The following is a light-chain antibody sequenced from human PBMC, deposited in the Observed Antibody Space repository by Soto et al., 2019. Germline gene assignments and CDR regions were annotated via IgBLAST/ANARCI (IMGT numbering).Light chain of an antibody. CDR1: QSVSSSY. J-gene: IGKJ2*01. CDR2: GAS. V-gene: IGKV3-20*01. CDR3: QLDGSSLYT. Sequence: EIVLTQSPGTLSLSPGERATLSCRASQSVSSSYLAWYQQKPGQAPRLLIYGASSRATGIPDRFSGSGSGTVFTLTISGLEPDDLAVYYCQLDGSSLYTFGQGPKLEL.